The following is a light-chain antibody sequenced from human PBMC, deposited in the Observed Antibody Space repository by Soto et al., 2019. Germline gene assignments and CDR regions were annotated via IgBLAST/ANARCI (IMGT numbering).Light chain of an antibody. CDR3: LHYYNYPQT. V-gene: IGKV1-6*01. Sequence: AFQMTQSPSSLSASVGDRVTITCRSSQDIRDDLRWYQQRPGREHKLLLFAASRLAGGVPSSFSGSYSGRDLTLTISGLQPDDFATYYCLHYYNYPQTFGQGTKV. CDR1: QDIRDD. CDR2: AAS. J-gene: IGKJ1*01.